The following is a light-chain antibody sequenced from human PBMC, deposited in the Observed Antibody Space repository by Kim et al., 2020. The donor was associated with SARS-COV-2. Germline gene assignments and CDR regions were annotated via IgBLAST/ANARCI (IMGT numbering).Light chain of an antibody. CDR3: QAWDSSLVV. Sequence: VSPGQTASITCSGDKLGDEYACWYQQKPGQSPVLVIYQDSKRPSGIPERFSGSNSGNTATLTISGTQAMDEADYYCQAWDSSLVVFGGGTQLTVL. CDR1: KLGDEY. CDR2: QDS. V-gene: IGLV3-1*01. J-gene: IGLJ2*01.